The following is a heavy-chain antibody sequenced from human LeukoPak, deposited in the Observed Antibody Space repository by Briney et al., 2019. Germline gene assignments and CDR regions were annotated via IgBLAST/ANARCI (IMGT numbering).Heavy chain of an antibody. Sequence: ASVKVSCKASGYTFTNYGISWVRQAPGQGLEWMGRISAYNGNTNYAQKVQGRVTMTTDTSTNMAYMELRSLGSDDTAVYYCARDYEDSSGYIRYWGQGTLVTVSS. CDR2: ISAYNGNT. D-gene: IGHD3-22*01. J-gene: IGHJ4*02. CDR1: GYTFTNYG. V-gene: IGHV1-18*01. CDR3: ARDYEDSSGYIRY.